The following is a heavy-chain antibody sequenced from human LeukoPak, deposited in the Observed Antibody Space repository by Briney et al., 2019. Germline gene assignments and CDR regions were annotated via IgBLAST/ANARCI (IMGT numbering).Heavy chain of an antibody. CDR1: GFTFSSYE. J-gene: IGHJ6*03. D-gene: IGHD4-11*01. V-gene: IGHV3-23*01. CDR2: ISGSGGST. Sequence: GGSLKLSCAASGFTFSSYEMSWVRQAPGKGLEWVSAISGSGGSTYYADSVKGRFTISRDNSKNSLYLQMNSLRAEDTAVYYCAKDATAVIGTVYMDVWGKGTTVTISS. CDR3: AKDATAVIGTVYMDV.